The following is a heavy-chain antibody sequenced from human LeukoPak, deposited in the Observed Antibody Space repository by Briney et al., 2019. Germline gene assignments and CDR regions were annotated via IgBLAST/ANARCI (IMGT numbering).Heavy chain of an antibody. V-gene: IGHV1-46*02. CDR3: AARVNHDYGDYGGDY. Sequence: ASVKVSCKASGYTFNSSYMHWVRQAPGQGLEWMGIINPSDDSTRYAQKFQGRVTMTKDTSTNTVYMHLSSLSSDDTAVYYCAARVNHDYGDYGGDYWGQGTLVTVSS. J-gene: IGHJ4*02. D-gene: IGHD4-17*01. CDR2: INPSDDST. CDR1: GYTFNSSY.